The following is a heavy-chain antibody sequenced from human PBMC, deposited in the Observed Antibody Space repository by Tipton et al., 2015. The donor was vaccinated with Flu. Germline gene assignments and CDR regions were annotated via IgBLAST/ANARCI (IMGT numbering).Heavy chain of an antibody. Sequence: QLVQSGAEVKKPGSSVKVSCKASGGTFSSYAISWVRQAPGQGLEWMGGIIPIFGTANYAQKFQGRVTITADESTSTAYMELSSLRSEDTAVYYCARGRQQLVRGYYYCGMDVWGQGTTVTVSS. V-gene: IGHV1-69*01. J-gene: IGHJ6*02. CDR2: IIPIFGTA. CDR3: ARGRQQLVRGYYYCGMDV. CDR1: GGTFSSYA. D-gene: IGHD6-13*01.